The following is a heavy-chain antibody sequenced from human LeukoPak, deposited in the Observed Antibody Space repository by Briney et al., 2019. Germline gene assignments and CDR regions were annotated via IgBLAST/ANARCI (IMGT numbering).Heavy chain of an antibody. CDR3: AVDTAMAPMDYFDY. J-gene: IGHJ4*02. V-gene: IGHV1-69*13. Sequence: SVKVSCKASGGTFSSYAISWVRQAPGQGLEWMGGSIPIFGTANYAQKFQGRVTITADESTSTAYMELSSLRSEDTAVYYCAVDTAMAPMDYFDYWGQGTLVTVSS. D-gene: IGHD5-18*01. CDR1: GGTFSSYA. CDR2: SIPIFGTA.